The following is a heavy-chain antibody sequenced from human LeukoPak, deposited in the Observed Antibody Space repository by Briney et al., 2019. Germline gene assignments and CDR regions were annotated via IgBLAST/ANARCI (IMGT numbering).Heavy chain of an antibody. Sequence: GGSLRLSCAASGFTFSSYGMHWVRQAPGKGLEWVAFIRYDGSNKYYADSVKGPFTISRDNSKTTLYLQMNSLRAEDTAVYYCAKDLTTVTPFDYWGQGTLVTVSS. CDR3: AKDLTTVTPFDY. CDR2: IRYDGSNK. V-gene: IGHV3-30*02. J-gene: IGHJ4*02. CDR1: GFTFSSYG. D-gene: IGHD4-17*01.